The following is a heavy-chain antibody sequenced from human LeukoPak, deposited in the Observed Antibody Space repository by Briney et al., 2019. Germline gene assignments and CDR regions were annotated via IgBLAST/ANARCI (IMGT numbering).Heavy chain of an antibody. CDR2: ISGSGGST. V-gene: IGHV3-23*01. CDR3: ARAPMVRGVITDY. D-gene: IGHD3-10*01. J-gene: IGHJ4*02. CDR1: GFTFSSYA. Sequence: PGGSLRLSCAASGFTFSSYAMSWVRQAPGKGLEWVSAISGSGGSTYYADSVKGRSTISRDNSKNTLYLQMNSLRAEDTAVYYCARAPMVRGVITDYWGQGTLVTVSS.